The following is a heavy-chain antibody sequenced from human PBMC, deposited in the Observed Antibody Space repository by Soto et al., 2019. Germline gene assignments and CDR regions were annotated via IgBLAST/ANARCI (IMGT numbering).Heavy chain of an antibody. Sequence: SGPTLVNPTHPLTLTCTFSGFSLSASGVGVGWIRQPPGKALEWLALIYWDDDKRYSPSLKSRLTITKDTSKNQVVLTLTNMDPVDTATYYWAHSHRAGSWYRSGWPCRQLIFDYWGQGTLVTVSS. CDR1: GFSLSASGVG. J-gene: IGHJ4*02. CDR3: AHSHRAGSWYRSGWPCRQLIFDY. CDR2: IYWDDDK. D-gene: IGHD6-19*01. V-gene: IGHV2-5*02.